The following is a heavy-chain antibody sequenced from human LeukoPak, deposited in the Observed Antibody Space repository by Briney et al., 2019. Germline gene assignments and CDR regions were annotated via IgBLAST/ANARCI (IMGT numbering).Heavy chain of an antibody. V-gene: IGHV4-4*07. J-gene: IGHJ5*02. D-gene: IGHD2-2*01. CDR2: IYTSGST. CDR3: ARDYAEVPAAMTSFDP. CDR1: GGSISSYY. Sequence: PSETLSLTCTVSGGSISSYYWSWIRQPAGKGLEWIGRIYTSGSTNYNPSLKSRVTMSVDTSKNQFSLKLSSVTAADTAVYYCARDYAEVPAAMTSFDPWGQGTLVTVSS.